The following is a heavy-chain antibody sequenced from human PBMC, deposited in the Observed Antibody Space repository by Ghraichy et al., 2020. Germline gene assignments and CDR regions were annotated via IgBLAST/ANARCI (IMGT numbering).Heavy chain of an antibody. Sequence: GGSLRLSCEASGVTVSSNYMSWVRQGTGKGLEWVSVLYNSDNTYYADSVKGRFTISRDNSKNTVYLQMNSLRAEDTAVYYCASATYYYDSSGYYVGYYFDYWGQGTLVTVSS. CDR1: GVTVSSNY. J-gene: IGHJ4*02. V-gene: IGHV3-53*01. D-gene: IGHD3-22*01. CDR3: ASATYYYDSSGYYVGYYFDY. CDR2: LYNSDNT.